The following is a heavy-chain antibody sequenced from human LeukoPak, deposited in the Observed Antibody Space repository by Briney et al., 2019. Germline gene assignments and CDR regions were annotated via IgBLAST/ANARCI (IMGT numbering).Heavy chain of an antibody. Sequence: GGSLRLSCAAYGLTFSSYWMQWVRQARGKGLVWVSRNNSGGSRTSYAHCVKGRFTISRDNAKHTLYLQMNSLGAEDTAVYYCAREVIVVVPAALNWFDPWGQGTLVTLPS. D-gene: IGHD2-2*01. CDR3: AREVIVVVPAALNWFDP. V-gene: IGHV3-74*01. CDR1: GLTFSSYW. J-gene: IGHJ5*02. CDR2: NNSGGSRT.